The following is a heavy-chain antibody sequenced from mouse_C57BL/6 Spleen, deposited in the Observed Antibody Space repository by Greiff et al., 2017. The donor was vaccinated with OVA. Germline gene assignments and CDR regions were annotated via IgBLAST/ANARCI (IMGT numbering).Heavy chain of an antibody. V-gene: IGHV1-55*01. J-gene: IGHJ3*01. CDR2: IYPGSGST. D-gene: IGHD4-1*01. CDR1: GYTFTSYW. Sequence: QVQLKQSGAELVKPGASVKMSCKASGYTFTSYWITWVKQRPGQGLEWIGDIYPGSGSTNFNEKFKSKATLTVDTSSSTAYMQLSSLTSEDSAVYYCARSGTGRGFAYWGQGTLVTVSA. CDR3: ARSGTGRGFAY.